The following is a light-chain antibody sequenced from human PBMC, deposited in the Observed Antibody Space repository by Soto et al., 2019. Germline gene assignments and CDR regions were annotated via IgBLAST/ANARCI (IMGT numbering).Light chain of an antibody. CDR3: MQAVQTPPWT. Sequence: DIVMTQSPLSLPVIPGEPVSISCRSSQSLLHSNGYNYLDLYLQRPGQSPQLLIFLGSNRASGVPERFSGSGSGTEFTLRISRVEAEDVGVYYCMQAVQTPPWTFGQGTKVEIK. CDR1: QSLLHSNGYNY. V-gene: IGKV2-28*01. J-gene: IGKJ1*01. CDR2: LGS.